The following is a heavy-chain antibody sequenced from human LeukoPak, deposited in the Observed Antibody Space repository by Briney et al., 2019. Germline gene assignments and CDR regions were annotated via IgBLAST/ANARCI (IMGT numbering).Heavy chain of an antibody. V-gene: IGHV3-30*02. Sequence: GGSLRLSCAASGFTFSSYGMHWVRQAPGKGLEWVAFIRYDGSNKYYADSVKGRFTISRDNSKNTLYLQMNSLRAGDMAVYYCAKDIPSIYSYGDLFDYWGQGTLVTVSS. CDR2: IRYDGSNK. J-gene: IGHJ4*02. CDR3: AKDIPSIYSYGDLFDY. D-gene: IGHD5-18*01. CDR1: GFTFSSYG.